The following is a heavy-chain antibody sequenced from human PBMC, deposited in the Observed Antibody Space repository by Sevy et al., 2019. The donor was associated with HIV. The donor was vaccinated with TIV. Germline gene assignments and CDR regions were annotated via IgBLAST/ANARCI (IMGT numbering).Heavy chain of an antibody. J-gene: IGHJ4*02. Sequence: GGSLRLSCAASGFTFSSYAMHWVRQAPGKGLEWVAVISYDGSNKYYADSVKGRFTISRDNSKNTLYLQMNSLRAEDTAVYYCARGNIVVVPAAPPVPVPSDYWGQGTLVTVSS. D-gene: IGHD2-2*01. CDR1: GFTFSSYA. V-gene: IGHV3-30-3*01. CDR2: ISYDGSNK. CDR3: ARGNIVVVPAAPPVPVPSDY.